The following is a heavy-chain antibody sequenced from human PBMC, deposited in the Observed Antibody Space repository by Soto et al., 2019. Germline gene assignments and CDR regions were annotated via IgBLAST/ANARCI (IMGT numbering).Heavy chain of an antibody. CDR1: GCTCSDYP. V-gene: IGHV3-23*01. CDR2: INYSGGRT. D-gene: IGHD5-18*01. CDR3: ARDVPSEQLWSNWFDP. Sequence: GGSLRLSCTASGCTCSDYPVSWIRQAPGKGLEWVSGINYSGGRTLYADSVKGRFTISRDNSKNTLYLQMNSLRAEDTAVYYCARDVPSEQLWSNWFDPWGQGTLVTVSS. J-gene: IGHJ5*02.